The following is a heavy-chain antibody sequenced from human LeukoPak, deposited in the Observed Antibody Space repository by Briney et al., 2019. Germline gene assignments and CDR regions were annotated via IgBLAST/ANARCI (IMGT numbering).Heavy chain of an antibody. J-gene: IGHJ4*02. V-gene: IGHV3-23*01. CDR2: ISTGGGST. Sequence: GGSLRLSCAASGFTFSTYAMSWVRQAPGKGLEWVSAISTGGGSTYYADSVKGRFTISRDNSKNTLYLQMNSLRAEDAATYYCVKGGAGCLWGQGTLVTVSS. CDR1: GFTFSTYA. CDR3: VKGGAGCL. D-gene: IGHD3-10*01.